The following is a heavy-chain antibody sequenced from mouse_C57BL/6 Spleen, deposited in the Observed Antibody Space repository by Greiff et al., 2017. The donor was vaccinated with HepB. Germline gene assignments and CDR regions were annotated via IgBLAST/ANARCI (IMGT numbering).Heavy chain of an antibody. D-gene: IGHD2-1*01. CDR2: IDPSDSYT. V-gene: IGHV1-69*01. CDR1: GYTFTSYW. CDR3: ARGDGNPAWFAY. J-gene: IGHJ3*01. Sequence: QVQLKQPGAELVMPGASVKLSCKASGYTFTSYWMHWVKQRPGQGLEWIGEIDPSDSYTNYNQKFKGKSTLTVDKSSSTAYMQLSSLTSEDSAVYYCARGDGNPAWFAYWGQGTLVTLSA.